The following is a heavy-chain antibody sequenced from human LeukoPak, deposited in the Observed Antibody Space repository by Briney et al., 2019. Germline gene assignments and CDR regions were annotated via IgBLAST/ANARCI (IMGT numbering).Heavy chain of an antibody. D-gene: IGHD3-10*01. Sequence: GGSLRLSCAASGFTFSSYSMNWVRQAPGKGLEWVSSISSSSSYIYYADSVKGRFTISRDNAKNSLYLRMNSLRAEDTAVYYCARGYYGSGSYYKYWGQGTLVTVSS. J-gene: IGHJ4*02. V-gene: IGHV3-21*01. CDR3: ARGYYGSGSYYKY. CDR2: ISSSSSYI. CDR1: GFTFSSYS.